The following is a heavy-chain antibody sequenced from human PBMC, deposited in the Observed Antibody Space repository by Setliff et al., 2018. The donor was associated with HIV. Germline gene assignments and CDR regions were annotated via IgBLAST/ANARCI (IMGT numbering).Heavy chain of an antibody. CDR2: INHNSSGG. V-gene: IGHV1-2*02. CDR3: ARHRDTIFGVVIPSPFDY. Sequence: ASVKVSCKASGYTFTGHDLHWVRQAPGQGLEWMGWINHNSSGGNYAQKLQGRVTMTTDTSTSTAYMELRSLRSDDTAVYYCARHRDTIFGVVIPSPFDYWGQGTLVTVSS. CDR1: GYTFTGHD. J-gene: IGHJ4*02. D-gene: IGHD3-3*01.